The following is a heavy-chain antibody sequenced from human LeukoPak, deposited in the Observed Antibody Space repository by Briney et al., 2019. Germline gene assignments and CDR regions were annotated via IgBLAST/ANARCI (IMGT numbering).Heavy chain of an antibody. CDR1: GGSITSYY. D-gene: IGHD6-13*01. J-gene: IGHJ5*02. CDR3: ARDYSSSWYLWFDP. Sequence: TSETLSLTCTVSGGSITSYYWSWIRQPPGKGLEWIGYIYYSGSTNYNPSLKSRVTISVDTSKNQFSLKLSSVTAADTAVYYCARDYSSSWYLWFDPWGQGTLVTVSS. CDR2: IYYSGST. V-gene: IGHV4-59*08.